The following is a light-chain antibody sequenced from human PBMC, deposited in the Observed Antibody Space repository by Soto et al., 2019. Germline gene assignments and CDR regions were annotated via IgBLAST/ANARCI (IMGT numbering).Light chain of an antibody. CDR2: AAS. CDR1: QSISSTY. CDR3: QQYYASSWT. Sequence: EIVLTQSPGTLSLSPGERATLSCRASQSISSTYLAWYRQKPGQAPRLLIYAASSRATGIPDRFSGSGSGTDFTLTISRLEPEDFAVYYCQQYYASSWTFGQGTKVYIK. J-gene: IGKJ1*01. V-gene: IGKV3-20*01.